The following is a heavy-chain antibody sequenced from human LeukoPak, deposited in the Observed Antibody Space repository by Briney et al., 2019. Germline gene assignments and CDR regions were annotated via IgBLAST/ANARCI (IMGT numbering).Heavy chain of an antibody. J-gene: IGHJ6*03. V-gene: IGHV4-59*08. D-gene: IGHD3-10*01. Sequence: SETLSLTCTVSRDSINTYYWSWIRQPPGKGLEWIGYIYYLGSTNYNPSLKSRVTMSVDTSNNQFSLSLSSVTAADTAMYFCARTYYYGAGRYFLDVWGKGNTVTVSS. CDR2: IYYLGST. CDR1: RDSINTYY. CDR3: ARTYYYGAGRYFLDV.